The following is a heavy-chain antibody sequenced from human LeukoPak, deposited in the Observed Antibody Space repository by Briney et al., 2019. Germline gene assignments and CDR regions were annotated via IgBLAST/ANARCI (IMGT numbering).Heavy chain of an antibody. V-gene: IGHV3-7*01. CDR1: GFTFSSYW. CDR3: AKDSLDGVVVPAEVDY. Sequence: PGGSLRLSCAASGFTFSSYWMSWVRQAPEKGLEWVANIKQDGIEKYYVDSVKGRFTISRDNAKNSLYLQMNSLRAEDTAVYYCAKDSLDGVVVPAEVDYWGQGTLVTVSS. CDR2: IKQDGIEK. J-gene: IGHJ4*02. D-gene: IGHD2-2*01.